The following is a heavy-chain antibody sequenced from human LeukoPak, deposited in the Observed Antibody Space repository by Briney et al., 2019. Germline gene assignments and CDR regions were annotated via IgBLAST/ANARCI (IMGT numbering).Heavy chain of an antibody. CDR2: ISAYNGNT. J-gene: IGHJ5*02. D-gene: IGHD4-23*01. CDR3: ARYGGSVFQDNWFDP. CDR1: GYTFTSYG. Sequence: GASVKVSCKASGYTFTSYGISWVRQAPGQGLEWMGWISAYNGNTNYAQKLQGRVTMTTDTSTSTAYMELRSLRSDDTAVYYCARYGGSVFQDNWFDPWGQGTLVTVSS. V-gene: IGHV1-18*01.